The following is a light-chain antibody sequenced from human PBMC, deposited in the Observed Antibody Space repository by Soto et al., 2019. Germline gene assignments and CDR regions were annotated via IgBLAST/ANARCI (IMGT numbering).Light chain of an antibody. V-gene: IGKV1-5*01. Sequence: DIQMTQSPSTLPASVGDRVTITCRASQSIITWLAWFKQAPGKAPKILISDASSFKSGVPSRFSGSGSGTEFTLTISSLQPDDFATYYCQQYHIYPLTFGGGTKVEI. J-gene: IGKJ4*01. CDR3: QQYHIYPLT. CDR1: QSIITW. CDR2: DAS.